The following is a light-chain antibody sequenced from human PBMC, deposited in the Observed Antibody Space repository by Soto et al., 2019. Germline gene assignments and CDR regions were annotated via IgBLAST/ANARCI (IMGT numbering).Light chain of an antibody. Sequence: QLVLTQPPSMSGAPGQRVTIACAGSRSNIGAGYDVHWYQQLPGTAPKLLIYDNNNRPSGVPDRFSGSKSGTSASLAITGLQAEDEADYYCQSYDSSLSALVFGGGTKLTVL. CDR3: QSYDSSLSALV. J-gene: IGLJ3*02. CDR1: RSNIGAGYD. V-gene: IGLV1-40*01. CDR2: DNN.